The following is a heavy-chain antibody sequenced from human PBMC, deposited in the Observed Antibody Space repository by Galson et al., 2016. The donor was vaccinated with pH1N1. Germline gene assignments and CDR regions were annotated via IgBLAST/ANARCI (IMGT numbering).Heavy chain of an antibody. CDR2: IYWNDDK. CDR3: AHSLYGDYVGWFDP. Sequence: PALVKPTQTLTLTCTFSGFSLRTSGVGVGWIRQPPGKALEWLALIYWNDDKRYSPSLKSRLTITKDTSKNQVVLTMTNMDPVDTAKSYCAHSLYGDYVGWFDPWGQGTLVTVSS. V-gene: IGHV2-5*01. D-gene: IGHD4-17*01. CDR1: GFSLRTSGVG. J-gene: IGHJ5*02.